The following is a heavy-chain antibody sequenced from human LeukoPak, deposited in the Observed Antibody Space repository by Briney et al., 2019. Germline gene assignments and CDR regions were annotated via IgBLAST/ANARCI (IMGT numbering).Heavy chain of an antibody. Sequence: SVKISFKASGGTFISYAISWGRPAPGQGVECMGWILPIFGTANYAQKFQRRLTITADESTSTAYMELSSLRSEDTAVYYCARDLGTGWFDSWGQGTLVTVSS. D-gene: IGHD7-27*01. CDR1: GGTFISYA. V-gene: IGHV1-69*01. CDR3: ARDLGTGWFDS. CDR2: ILPIFGTA. J-gene: IGHJ5*01.